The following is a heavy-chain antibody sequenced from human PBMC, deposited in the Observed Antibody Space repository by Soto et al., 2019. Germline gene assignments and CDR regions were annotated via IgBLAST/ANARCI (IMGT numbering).Heavy chain of an antibody. V-gene: IGHV3-21*01. CDR2: INGRSNYK. D-gene: IGHD6-25*01. CDR3: ARGDGLAAETSAFDY. CDR1: GFMFSTYV. J-gene: IGHJ4*01. Sequence: GGSLRLSCATSGFMFSTYVMNWVRQAPGKGLEWVSSINGRSNYKYYANSVRGRFTISRDKAKNSLFLQMSSLTSEYTAVYYCARGDGLAAETSAFDYWGHGTLVTVSS.